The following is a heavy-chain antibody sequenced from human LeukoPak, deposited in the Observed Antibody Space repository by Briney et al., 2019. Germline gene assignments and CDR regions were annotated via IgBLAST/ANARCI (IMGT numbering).Heavy chain of an antibody. J-gene: IGHJ3*02. CDR1: GGSISSGSYY. CDR2: IYTSGST. D-gene: IGHD4-17*01. CDR3: ARDGMTTVPFDI. V-gene: IGHV4-61*02. Sequence: SQTLPLTCTVSGGSISSGSYYWSWIRQPAGKGLEWIGRIYTSGSTNYNPSLKSRVTISVDTSKNQFSLKPSSVTAADTAVYYCARDGMTTVPFDIWGQGTMVTVSP.